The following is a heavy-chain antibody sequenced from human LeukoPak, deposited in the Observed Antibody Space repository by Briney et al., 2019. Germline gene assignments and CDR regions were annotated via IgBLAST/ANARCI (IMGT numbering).Heavy chain of an antibody. V-gene: IGHV6-1*01. Sequence: SQTLSLTCAISGDSVSSNSAAWSWIRQSPSRGLEWLGRTYYRAKWYNQYAVSVKSRLTITPDTSKNQFSLQLNAGTPEDTAVYYGARDRGGRFDYWGQGTLVTVSS. D-gene: IGHD3-10*01. CDR2: TYYRAKWYN. J-gene: IGHJ4*02. CDR3: ARDRGGRFDY. CDR1: GDSVSSNSAA.